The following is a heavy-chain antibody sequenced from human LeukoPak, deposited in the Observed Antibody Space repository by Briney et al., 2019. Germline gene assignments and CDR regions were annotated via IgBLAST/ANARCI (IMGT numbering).Heavy chain of an antibody. V-gene: IGHV1-18*01. Sequence: ASVKVSCKASGYTFTSFGIYWVRQTPGQGLEWMGWISAYNGHTNYAQKLQGRVTMTTDTSTSTAYMELRSLGSDDTAVYYCARVRDGYNDAYDIWGQGTMVTVHS. J-gene: IGHJ3*02. D-gene: IGHD5-24*01. CDR2: ISAYNGHT. CDR1: GYTFTSFG. CDR3: ARVRDGYNDAYDI.